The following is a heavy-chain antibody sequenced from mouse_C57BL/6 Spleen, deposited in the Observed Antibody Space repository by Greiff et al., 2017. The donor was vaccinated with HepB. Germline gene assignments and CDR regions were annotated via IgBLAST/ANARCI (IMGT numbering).Heavy chain of an antibody. Sequence: EVQLQQSGTVLARPGASVKMSCKTSGYTFTSYWMHWVKQRPGQGLEWIGAIYPGNSDTSYNQKFKGKAKLTAVTAARTAYMELSSLTNEDSADYYCTAGNYPYAMDYGGQGTSVPVSS. CDR1: GYTFTSYW. D-gene: IGHD2-1*01. J-gene: IGHJ4*01. V-gene: IGHV1-5*01. CDR2: IYPGNSDT. CDR3: TAGNYPYAMDY.